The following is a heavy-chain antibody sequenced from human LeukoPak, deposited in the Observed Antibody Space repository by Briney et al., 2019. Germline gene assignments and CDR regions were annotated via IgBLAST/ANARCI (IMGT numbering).Heavy chain of an antibody. J-gene: IGHJ3*02. CDR3: AKASSIAARGTTFDI. Sequence: GGSLRLSCAASGFTFSHYWMSWVRQAPGKGLEWVANIKQDESEKYFVDSVKGRFTISRENAKNSLYLQMNSLRAEDTAVYYCAKASSIAARGTTFDIWGQGTMVTVSS. CDR1: GFTFSHYW. D-gene: IGHD6-6*01. CDR2: IKQDESEK. V-gene: IGHV3-7*03.